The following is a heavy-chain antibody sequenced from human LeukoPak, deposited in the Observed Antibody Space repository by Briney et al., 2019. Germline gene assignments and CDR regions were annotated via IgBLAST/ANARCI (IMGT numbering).Heavy chain of an antibody. CDR1: GGTLSSYA. CDR2: IIPIFGTA. D-gene: IGHD5-12*01. V-gene: IGHV1-69*13. J-gene: IGHJ6*03. CDR3: AIWLGPSYYYYYMDV. Sequence: GASVKVSCKASGGTLSSYAISWVRQAPGKGLEWRGGIIPIFGTANYAQKFQGRVTITADESTSTAYMELSSLRSEDTAVYYCAIWLGPSYYYYYMDVWGKGTTVTVSS.